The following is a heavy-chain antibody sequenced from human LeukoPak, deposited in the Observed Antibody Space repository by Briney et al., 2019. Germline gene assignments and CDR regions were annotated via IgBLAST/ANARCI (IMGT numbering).Heavy chain of an antibody. CDR3: ARVKAEDYGGNSFDP. V-gene: IGHV4-39*07. Sequence: PSETLSLTCTVSGGSISSSSYYWGWIRQPPGKGLEWIGSIYYSGSTYYNPSLKSRVTISVDTSKNQFSLKLSSVTAADTAVYYCARVKAEDYGGNSFDPCGQGTLVTVSS. CDR2: IYYSGST. J-gene: IGHJ5*02. CDR1: GGSISSSSYY. D-gene: IGHD4-23*01.